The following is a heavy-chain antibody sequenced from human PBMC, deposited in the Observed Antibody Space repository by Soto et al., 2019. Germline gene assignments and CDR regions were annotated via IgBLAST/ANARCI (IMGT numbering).Heavy chain of an antibody. Sequence: GGSLRLSCAASGFTFSSYSMNWVRQAPGKGLEWVSYISSSSSTIYYADSVKGRFTISRDNAKNSLYLQMNSLRAEDTAVYYCARDYDFWSGEYMDVWGKGTTVTVSS. CDR2: ISSSSSTI. CDR3: ARDYDFWSGEYMDV. D-gene: IGHD3-3*01. CDR1: GFTFSSYS. V-gene: IGHV3-48*01. J-gene: IGHJ6*03.